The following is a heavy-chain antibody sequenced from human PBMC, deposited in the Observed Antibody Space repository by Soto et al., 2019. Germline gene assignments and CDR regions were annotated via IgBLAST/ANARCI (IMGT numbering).Heavy chain of an antibody. CDR2: ISSSSSYI. Sequence: GGPLRLSCASSVFTFNIYSMSCVRHASVKGLEWVSSISSSSSYIYYADSVKGRFTISRDNAKNSLYLQMNSLRAEDTAVYYCARLTKYSGNSYPNFDFWGQGTLVTVSS. J-gene: IGHJ4*02. CDR3: ARLTKYSGNSYPNFDF. CDR1: VFTFNIYS. V-gene: IGHV3-21*04. D-gene: IGHD1-26*01.